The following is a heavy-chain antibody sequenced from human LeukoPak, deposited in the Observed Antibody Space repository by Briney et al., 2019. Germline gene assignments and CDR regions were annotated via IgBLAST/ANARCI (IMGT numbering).Heavy chain of an antibody. CDR1: GFTFSSYA. D-gene: IGHD4-23*01. CDR3: AKHPYGGATRANWFDP. J-gene: IGHJ5*02. V-gene: IGHV3-23*01. Sequence: GGSLRLSCAASGFTFSSYAMGWVRQAPGKGLEWVSAISGSGGSTYYADSVKGRFTISRDNSKNTLYLQMNSLRAEDTAVYYCAKHPYGGATRANWFDPWGQGTLVTVSS. CDR2: ISGSGGST.